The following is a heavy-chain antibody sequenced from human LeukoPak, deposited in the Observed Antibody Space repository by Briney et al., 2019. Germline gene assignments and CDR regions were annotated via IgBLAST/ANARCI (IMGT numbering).Heavy chain of an antibody. Sequence: GGSLRLSCAASGFTFSSYAMSWVRQAPGKGLEWVSAISGSGGSTYYADSVKGRFTISRDNSKNTLYLQMNSLRAEDTAVYYCAIDPGADFWSGYYDYWGQGTLVTVSS. D-gene: IGHD3-3*01. CDR3: AIDPGADFWSGYYDY. V-gene: IGHV3-23*01. CDR2: ISGSGGST. CDR1: GFTFSSYA. J-gene: IGHJ4*02.